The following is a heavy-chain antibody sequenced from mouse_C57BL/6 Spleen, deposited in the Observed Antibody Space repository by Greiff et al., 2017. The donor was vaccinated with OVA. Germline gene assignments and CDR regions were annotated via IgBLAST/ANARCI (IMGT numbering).Heavy chain of an antibody. CDR2: IYPGSGST. J-gene: IGHJ2*01. Sequence: VQLQQPGAELVKPGASVKMSCKASGYTFTSYWITWVKQRPGQGLEWIGDIYPGSGSTNYNEKFKSKATLTVDTSSSTAYMQLSSLTSEDSAVYYCAREPTVVAPIDYWGQGTTLTVSS. CDR3: AREPTVVAPIDY. CDR1: GYTFTSYW. V-gene: IGHV1-55*01. D-gene: IGHD1-1*01.